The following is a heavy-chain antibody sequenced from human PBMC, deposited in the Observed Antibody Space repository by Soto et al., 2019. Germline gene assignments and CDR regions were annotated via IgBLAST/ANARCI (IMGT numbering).Heavy chain of an antibody. J-gene: IGHJ5*02. CDR2: ISAYHGNT. CDR3: ARGDSISGLDP. D-gene: IGHD3-3*02. CDR1: GYTFTTYG. Sequence: QVQVVQSGTEVKKPGSSVKVSCKASGYTFTTYGISWVRQAPGQGLEWMGWISAYHGNTNYAQIFQGRVTLTTDTSTPTAYMELRRMISDDTAVYYCARGDSISGLDPWGKGTLVTVSS. V-gene: IGHV1-18*01.